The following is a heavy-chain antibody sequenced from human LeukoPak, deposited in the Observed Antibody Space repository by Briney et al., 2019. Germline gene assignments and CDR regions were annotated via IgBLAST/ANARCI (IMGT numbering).Heavy chain of an antibody. V-gene: IGHV4-34*01. D-gene: IGHD1-1*01. CDR1: GGSFSGYY. CDR3: ARVGYGSAFDI. Sequence: SETLSLTCAVYGGSFSGYYWSWIRQPPVKGLEWIGEINHSGSTNYNPSLKSRVTISVDTSKNQFSLKLSSVTAADTAVYYCARVGYGSAFDIWGQGTMVTVSS. J-gene: IGHJ3*02. CDR2: INHSGST.